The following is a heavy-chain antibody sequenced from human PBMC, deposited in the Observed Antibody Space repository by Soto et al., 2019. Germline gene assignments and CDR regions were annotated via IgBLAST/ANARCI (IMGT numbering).Heavy chain of an antibody. D-gene: IGHD2-2*01. CDR1: GYTFTSYG. Sequence: ASVKVSCKASGYTFTSYGISWVRQAPGQGLEWMGWISAYNGNTNYAQKLQGRVTMTTDTSTSTAYMELRSLRSDDTAVYYCARLKYCSSTSCYGSGAFDIWGQGTMVTVSS. CDR3: ARLKYCSSTSCYGSGAFDI. CDR2: ISAYNGNT. J-gene: IGHJ3*02. V-gene: IGHV1-18*01.